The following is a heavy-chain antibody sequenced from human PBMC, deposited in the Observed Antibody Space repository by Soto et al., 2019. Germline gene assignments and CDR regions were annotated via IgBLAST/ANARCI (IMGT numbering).Heavy chain of an antibody. Sequence: SPTLTPTGGIPGDTVSRNSAVWNCIRQSPSRGLEWLGRTYYKTKWNNDYAVSVTSRITINPDTSKHQFSLQLDSVTPDDTAVYFCAGGGWLRGMHVSGQGTTVTVSS. CDR1: GDTVSRNSAV. CDR3: AGGGWLRGMHV. J-gene: IGHJ6*02. V-gene: IGHV6-1*01. CDR2: TYYKTKWNN. D-gene: IGHD3-22*01.